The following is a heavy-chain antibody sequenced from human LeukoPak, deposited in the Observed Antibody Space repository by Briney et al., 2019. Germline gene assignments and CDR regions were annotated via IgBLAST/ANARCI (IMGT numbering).Heavy chain of an antibody. CDR1: GGTLINSV. CDR2: IIPIFDKT. Sequence: SVKVSCKASGGTLINSVISWVRQAPGQGLEWMGGIIPIFDKTNYAQKFQDRVTITADESTSTAYMELSTLRSEDTAVYYCARDSGNDFGANWGQGTLVTVSS. V-gene: IGHV1-69*13. D-gene: IGHD4-17*01. J-gene: IGHJ4*02. CDR3: ARDSGNDFGAN.